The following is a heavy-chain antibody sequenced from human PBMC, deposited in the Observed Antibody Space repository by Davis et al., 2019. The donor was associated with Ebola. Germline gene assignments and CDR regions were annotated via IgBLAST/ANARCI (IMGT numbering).Heavy chain of an antibody. J-gene: IGHJ2*01. D-gene: IGHD2-21*02. CDR2: LGTSADT. CDR3: ARDPALVVTGGGWHFDL. V-gene: IGHV3-23*01. Sequence: GESLKISCAASGFIFRSYVMSWVRQAPGKGLEWVSTLGTSADTYYADSVKGRFTISRDNSKNSLYLQMNSLRTEDTAVYYCARDPALVVTGGGWHFDLWGRGTLVTVSS. CDR1: GFIFRSYV.